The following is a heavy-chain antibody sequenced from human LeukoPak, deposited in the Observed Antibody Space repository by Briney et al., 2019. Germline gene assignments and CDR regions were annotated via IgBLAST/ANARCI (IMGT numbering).Heavy chain of an antibody. J-gene: IGHJ4*02. D-gene: IGHD3-22*01. Sequence: GGSLRLSCAASGFIFSNFGMNWVRQAPGKGLEWVSSITSSSSYIYYADSVKGRFTISRDNAKNSLYLQMNSLRAEDTAVYYCARDLRYFDGTGYYYFDYWGQGTLVTVSS. CDR1: GFIFSNFG. V-gene: IGHV3-21*01. CDR3: ARDLRYFDGTGYYYFDY. CDR2: ITSSSSYI.